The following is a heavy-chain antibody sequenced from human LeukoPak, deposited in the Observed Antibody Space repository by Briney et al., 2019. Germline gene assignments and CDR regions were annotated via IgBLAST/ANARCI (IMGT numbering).Heavy chain of an antibody. D-gene: IGHD3-10*01. Sequence: GGSLRLSCAPSGFTFSSYWMHWVRQAPGKGLEWVAGITDSGSRTYNSVKGRFTISRDNSKNTLYLQMNSLRVEDTAVYYCAKDVYGSGSYSHFDYWGQGTLVTVSS. J-gene: IGHJ4*02. V-gene: IGHV3-23*01. CDR2: ITDSGSRT. CDR1: GFTFSSYW. CDR3: AKDVYGSGSYSHFDY.